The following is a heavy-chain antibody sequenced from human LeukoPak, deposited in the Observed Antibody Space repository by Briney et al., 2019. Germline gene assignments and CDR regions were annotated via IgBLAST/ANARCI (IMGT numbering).Heavy chain of an antibody. CDR3: ASLSPAVAGYFDY. CDR2: ISSSGSTI. J-gene: IGHJ4*02. D-gene: IGHD6-19*01. V-gene: IGHV3-48*03. Sequence: GGSLRLSCAASGFTFSSYEMNWVRQAPGKGLELVSYISSSGSTIYYADSVKGRFTISRDNAKNSLYLQMNSLRAEDTAVYYCASLSPAVAGYFDYWGQGTLVTVSS. CDR1: GFTFSSYE.